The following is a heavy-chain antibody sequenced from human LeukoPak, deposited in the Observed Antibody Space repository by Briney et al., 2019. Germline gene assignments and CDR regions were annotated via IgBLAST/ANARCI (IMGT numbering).Heavy chain of an antibody. J-gene: IGHJ4*02. CDR2: INHSGST. CDR1: GFTFSSYS. CDR3: ARARYGDIDY. D-gene: IGHD3-10*01. Sequence: PGGSLRLSCAASGFTFSSYSMNWVRQPPGKGLEWIGEINHSGSTNYNPSLKSRVIISVDTSKTQFSLKLSSVTAADTAVYYCARARYGDIDYWGQGTLVTVSS. V-gene: IGHV4-34*01.